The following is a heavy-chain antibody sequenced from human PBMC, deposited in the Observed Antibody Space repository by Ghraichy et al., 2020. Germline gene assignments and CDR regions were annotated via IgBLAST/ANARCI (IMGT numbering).Heavy chain of an antibody. V-gene: IGHV3-23*01. Sequence: LSLTCAASQFTLSTYDMRWLRQAPGKGLEWVSSMSRSGSGTYYADSVKGRFTISRDIAENTLYLQMNSLRAEDTAVYYCAKVLSTGGYKYMDVWGKGTTVTVSS. D-gene: IGHD1-14*01. CDR1: QFTLSTYD. CDR3: AKVLSTGGYKYMDV. J-gene: IGHJ6*03. CDR2: MSRSGSGT.